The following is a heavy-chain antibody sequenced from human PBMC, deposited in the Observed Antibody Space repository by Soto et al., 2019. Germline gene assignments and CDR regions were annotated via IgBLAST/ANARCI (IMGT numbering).Heavy chain of an antibody. J-gene: IGHJ4*02. D-gene: IGHD1-26*01. V-gene: IGHV1-3*01. CDR2: INPDNANT. CDR3: ARHPGSGHYFDY. Sequence: QVQLVQSGAEVKKPGASVKISCEASGYTFISRALHWVRQAPGQRLEWMGWINPDNANTKYSQNFQGRVTFTRDTPANTAYMELSSLRSEDTAVYFCARHPGSGHYFDYWGQGTLVTVSS. CDR1: GYTFISRA.